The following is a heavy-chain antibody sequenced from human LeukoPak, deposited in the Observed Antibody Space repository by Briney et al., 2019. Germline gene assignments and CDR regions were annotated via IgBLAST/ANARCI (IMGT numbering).Heavy chain of an antibody. CDR1: GYTFTNNA. J-gene: IGHJ2*01. CDR3: ARGAAGSHYWFFDL. V-gene: IGHV1-3*01. D-gene: IGHD5-12*01. CDR2: INAENHNT. Sequence: ASVKVSCKASGYTFTNNALHWVRQAPGQSLEWMGWINAENHNTKSAQKLQTRLTITTDTSASTAYMELNSLTSDDMAIYYCARGAAGSHYWFFDLWGRGTLVTVSS.